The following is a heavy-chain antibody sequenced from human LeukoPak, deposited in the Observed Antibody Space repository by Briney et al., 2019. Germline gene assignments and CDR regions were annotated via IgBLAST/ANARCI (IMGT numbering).Heavy chain of an antibody. D-gene: IGHD6-13*01. CDR2: INPSGGST. CDR3: ARTAAAGTVGDY. J-gene: IGHJ4*02. Sequence: GASVKVSCKASGYTFTSYYMHWVRQAPGQGLEWMGIINPSGGSTSYAQKFQGRITMTRDMSTSTVYMELSSLRSEDTAVYYCARTAAAGTVGDYWGQGTLVTVSS. CDR1: GYTFTSYY. V-gene: IGHV1-46*01.